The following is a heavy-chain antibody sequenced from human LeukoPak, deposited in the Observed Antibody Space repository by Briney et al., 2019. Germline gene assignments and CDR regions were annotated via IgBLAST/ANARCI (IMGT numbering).Heavy chain of an antibody. V-gene: IGHV3-23*01. J-gene: IGHJ4*02. CDR3: ARGRDSITGDQSDY. D-gene: IGHD1-20*01. CDR1: GFTFSNYA. CDR2: ISDSAVGT. Sequence: PGGSLRLSCATSGFTFSNYAMSWVRQAPGKGLEWVSIISDSAVGTYYTDSVKGRFTISRDNSKNTLYLQMNNLRAGDTAVYYCARGRDSITGDQSDYWGQGTLVTVSS.